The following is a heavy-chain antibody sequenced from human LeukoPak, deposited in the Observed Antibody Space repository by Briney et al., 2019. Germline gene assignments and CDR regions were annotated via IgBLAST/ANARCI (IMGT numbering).Heavy chain of an antibody. CDR3: ARDAYCGGDCYYYFDY. V-gene: IGHV1-2*02. CDR2: INPNSGGT. D-gene: IGHD2-21*02. J-gene: IGHJ4*02. CDR1: GYTFTSHG. Sequence: ASVKVSCKASGYTFTSHGISWVRQAPGQGLEWMGWINPNSGGTNYAQKFQGRVTMTRDTSISTAYMELSRLRSDDTAVYYCARDAYCGGDCYYYFDYWGQGTLVTVSS.